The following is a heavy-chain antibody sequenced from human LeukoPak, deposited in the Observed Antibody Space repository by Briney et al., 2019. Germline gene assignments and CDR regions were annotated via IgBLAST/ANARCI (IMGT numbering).Heavy chain of an antibody. CDR2: IYYSGST. D-gene: IGHD4-23*01. J-gene: IGHJ4*02. CDR3: ARHPTRYGGKFDY. V-gene: IGHV4-59*08. Sequence: SETLSLTCTVSGVSISSYYWSWIRQPPGKGLEWMGDIYYSGSTNYNPSLKSRVTTSVDTYKNQFSLKLSSVTAADTAVYYCARHPTRYGGKFDYWGQGTLVTVAS. CDR1: GVSISSYY.